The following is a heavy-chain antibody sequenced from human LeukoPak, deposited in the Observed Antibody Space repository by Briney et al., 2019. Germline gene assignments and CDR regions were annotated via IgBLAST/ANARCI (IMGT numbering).Heavy chain of an antibody. D-gene: IGHD3-22*01. CDR1: GYTFTSYY. Sequence: ASVKVSCKASGYTFTSYYIHWVRQAPGQGREWMGIMNPSGGSTSYAQKFRGRVIMTGDTSTATVYMEMSNLSSEDTAMYYCAKSRTTSSASSDYWGQGTLVTVSS. V-gene: IGHV1-46*01. J-gene: IGHJ4*02. CDR2: MNPSGGST. CDR3: AKSRTTSSASSDY.